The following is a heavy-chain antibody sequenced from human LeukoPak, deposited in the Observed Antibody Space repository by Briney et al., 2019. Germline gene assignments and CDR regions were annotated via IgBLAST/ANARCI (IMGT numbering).Heavy chain of an antibody. CDR1: GGSISSSSYY. CDR2: IYYSGST. V-gene: IGHV4-39*07. D-gene: IGHD1-26*01. CDR3: ARVSVGATLIDY. Sequence: SETLSLTCTVSGGSISSSSYYWGWIRQPPGKGLEWIGSIYYSGSTYYNPSLKSRVTISVDTSKNQFSLMLSSVTAADTAVYYCARVSVGATLIDYWGQGTLVTVSS. J-gene: IGHJ4*02.